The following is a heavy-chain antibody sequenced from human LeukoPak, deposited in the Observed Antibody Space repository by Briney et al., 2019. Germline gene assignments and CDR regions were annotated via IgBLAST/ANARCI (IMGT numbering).Heavy chain of an antibody. D-gene: IGHD6-13*01. CDR3: ASGLKSGAALRR. CDR2: IYYSGST. Sequence: SETLSLTCTVSGGSISSSSYYWGWIRQPPGKGLEWIGSIYYSGSTYYNPSLKSRVTISVDTSKNQFSLKLSSVTAADTAVYCCASGLKSGAALRRWGQGTLVTVSS. J-gene: IGHJ4*02. V-gene: IGHV4-39*07. CDR1: GGSISSSSYY.